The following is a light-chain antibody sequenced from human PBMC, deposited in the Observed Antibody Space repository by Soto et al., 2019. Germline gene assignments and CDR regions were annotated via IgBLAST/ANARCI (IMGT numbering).Light chain of an antibody. CDR1: QSVNSY. CDR3: QQYGSSPST. J-gene: IGKJ2*01. Sequence: EVVLTQSPGTLSLSPGERATLSCRASQSVNSYLAWYQQKPGQAPRLLIYGASSRATGIPDRFSASGSGTDFTLTISRLEPEDFAVYYCQQYGSSPSTFGQGTKLEIK. V-gene: IGKV3-20*01. CDR2: GAS.